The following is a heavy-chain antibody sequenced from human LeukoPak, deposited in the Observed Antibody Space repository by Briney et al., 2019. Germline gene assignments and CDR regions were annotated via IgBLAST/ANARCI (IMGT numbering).Heavy chain of an antibody. J-gene: IGHJ4*02. CDR1: GGSISSYY. CDR2: IYYSGST. V-gene: IGHV4-59*12. D-gene: IGHD6-13*01. CDR3: ARDLRRWFDY. Sequence: PSETLSLTCTVSGGSISSYYWSWIRQPPGKGLEWIGYIYYSGSTNYNPSLKSRVTISVDTSKNQFSLKLSSVTAADTAVYYCARDLRRWFDYWGQGTLVTVSS.